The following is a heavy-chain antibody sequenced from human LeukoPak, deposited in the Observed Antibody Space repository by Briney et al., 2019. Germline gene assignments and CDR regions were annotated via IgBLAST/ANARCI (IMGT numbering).Heavy chain of an antibody. CDR2: IRSTGDT. CDR3: ARDAGNSGYGCDL. V-gene: IGHV3-48*01. D-gene: IGHD5-12*01. J-gene: IGHJ5*02. CDR1: GFIFSQYS. Sequence: GGSLRLSCEASGFIFSQYSINWVRQAPGKGLEWVSHIRSTGDTFYADSVKGRFTISRDNARNSLYLQMNSLRAEDTAMYYCARDAGNSGYGCDLWGQGTLVTVSS.